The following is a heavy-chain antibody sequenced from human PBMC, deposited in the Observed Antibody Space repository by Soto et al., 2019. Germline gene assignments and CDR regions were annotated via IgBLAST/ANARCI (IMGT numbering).Heavy chain of an antibody. V-gene: IGHV1-58*01. J-gene: IGHJ6*02. Sequence: SVKVSCKASGFTFTSSAVQWVRQARGQRLEWIGWIVVGSGNTNYAQKFQERVTITRDMSTSTAYMELSSLRSEDTAVYYCAADRPLYCSSTSCYRDYYYYYGMDVWGQGTTVTVSS. CDR2: IVVGSGNT. D-gene: IGHD2-2*02. CDR1: GFTFTSSA. CDR3: AADRPLYCSSTSCYRDYYYYYGMDV.